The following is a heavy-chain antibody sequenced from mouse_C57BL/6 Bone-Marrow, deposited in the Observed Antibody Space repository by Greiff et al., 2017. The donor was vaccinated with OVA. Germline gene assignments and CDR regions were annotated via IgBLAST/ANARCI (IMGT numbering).Heavy chain of an antibody. CDR1: GYSITSGYY. D-gene: IGHD2-5*01. Sequence: ESGPGLVKPSQSLSLTCSVTGYSITSGYYWNWIRQFPGNKLEWMGYISYDGSNNYNPSLKNRISITRDTSKNQFFLKLNSVTTEDTATYYCARAYYSNPYYYAMDYWGQGTSVTVSS. J-gene: IGHJ4*01. V-gene: IGHV3-6*01. CDR2: ISYDGSN. CDR3: ARAYYSNPYYYAMDY.